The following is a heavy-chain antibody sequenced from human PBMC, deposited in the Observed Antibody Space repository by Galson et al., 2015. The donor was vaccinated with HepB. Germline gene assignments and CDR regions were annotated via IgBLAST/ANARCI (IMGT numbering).Heavy chain of an antibody. CDR1: GYTLTELS. D-gene: IGHD3-22*01. CDR3: ATVGYYDSSGYS. J-gene: IGHJ4*02. Sequence: SVKVSCKVSGYTLTELSMHWVRQAPGEGLEWMGGFDPEDGETIYAQKFQGRVTMTEDTSTDTAYMELSSLRSEDTAVYYCATVGYYDSSGYSRGQGTLVTVSS. V-gene: IGHV1-24*01. CDR2: FDPEDGET.